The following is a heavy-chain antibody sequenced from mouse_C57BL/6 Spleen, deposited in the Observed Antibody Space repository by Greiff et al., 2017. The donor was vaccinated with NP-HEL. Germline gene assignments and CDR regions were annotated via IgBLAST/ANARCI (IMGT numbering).Heavy chain of an antibody. V-gene: IGHV1-54*01. CDR3: ARSERDY. CDR1: GYAFTNYL. Sequence: VKLMESGAELVRPGTSVKVSCKASGYAFTNYLIEWVKQRPGQGLEWIGVINPGSGGTNYNEKFKGKATLTADKSSSTAYMQLSSLTSEDSAVYFCARSERDYWGQGTTLTVSS. J-gene: IGHJ2*01. CDR2: INPGSGGT.